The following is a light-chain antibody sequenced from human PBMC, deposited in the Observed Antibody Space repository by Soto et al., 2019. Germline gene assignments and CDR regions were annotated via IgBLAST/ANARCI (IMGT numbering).Light chain of an antibody. J-gene: IGKJ1*01. Sequence: DIPMTQSPTSLPASVGDTSTITCRASQNIRSYLNWYQQKPWKAPDLLIYATSILQTGVPSRFSGSGTGTNFTLTINGLHPEDFSTYFCQQGYTTRWTFGQGTKVEVK. CDR1: QNIRSY. V-gene: IGKV1-39*01. CDR3: QQGYTTRWT. CDR2: ATS.